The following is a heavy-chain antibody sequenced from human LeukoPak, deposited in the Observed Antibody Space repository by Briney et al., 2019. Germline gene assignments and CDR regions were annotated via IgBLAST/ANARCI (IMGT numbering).Heavy chain of an antibody. CDR1: GFTVSSNY. D-gene: IGHD3-3*01. Sequence: GGSLRLSCAASGFTVSSNYMSWVRQAPGKELEWVSVIYSGGSTYYADSVKGRFTISRDNAKNTLYLQMNSLRAGDTAVYYCARVLQGEWFFDYWGQGTLVTVSS. CDR3: ARVLQGEWFFDY. V-gene: IGHV3-66*01. CDR2: IYSGGST. J-gene: IGHJ4*02.